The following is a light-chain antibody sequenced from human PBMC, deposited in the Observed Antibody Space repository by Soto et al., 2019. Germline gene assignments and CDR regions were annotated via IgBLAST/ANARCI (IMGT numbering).Light chain of an antibody. CDR2: EAS. CDR3: QKYKSAPYT. CDR1: QDLSNF. J-gene: IGKJ2*01. V-gene: IGKV1-27*01. Sequence: DIQISQSPSSLSASVGDRVTITYRASQDLSNFLAWYQQKPGRAPDLLVYEASTLQSGVPPRFIGGGSGTHFTLTISSLQPEDAATYYCQKYKSAPYTFGQGTKLEIK.